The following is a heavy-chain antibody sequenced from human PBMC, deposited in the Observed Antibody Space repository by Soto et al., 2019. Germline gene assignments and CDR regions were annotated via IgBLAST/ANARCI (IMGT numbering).Heavy chain of an antibody. Sequence: EVQLVESGGGLVQPGGSLRLSCAASGFTFSDHYMDWVRQAPGKGLEWVGRTRNKANSYSTEYAASVRGRFTISRDESKNSLYLQMNSLKTEDTAVYYCVRTSHYGSGSWNFDYWGQGTLVTVPS. CDR1: GFTFSDHY. CDR3: VRTSHYGSGSWNFDY. J-gene: IGHJ4*02. CDR2: TRNKANSYST. V-gene: IGHV3-72*01. D-gene: IGHD3-10*01.